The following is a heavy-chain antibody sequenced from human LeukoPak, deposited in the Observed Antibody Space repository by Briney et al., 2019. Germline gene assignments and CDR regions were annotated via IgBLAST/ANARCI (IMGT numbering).Heavy chain of an antibody. CDR3: ARTYPAYYHYYMDV. Sequence: SETLSLTCTVSGGSISSSSYYWGWIRQPPGKGLEWIGSIYYSGSTYYNPSLKSRVTISVDTSKNQFSLKLSSVTAADTAVYYCARTYPAYYHYYMDVWGKGTTVTVSS. CDR2: IYYSGST. V-gene: IGHV4-39*07. J-gene: IGHJ6*03. CDR1: GGSISSSSYY.